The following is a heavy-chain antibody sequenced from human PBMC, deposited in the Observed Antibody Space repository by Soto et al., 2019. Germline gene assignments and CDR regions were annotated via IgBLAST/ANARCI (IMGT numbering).Heavy chain of an antibody. Sequence: ASVKVSCKASGYTFTSYGISWVRQAPGQGLEWMGWISAYNGNTNYAQKLQGRVTMTTDTSTSTAYMELRSLRSDDTAVYYCGSTAAGFSGDYVGMYGMDVWGQGTTVTVSS. D-gene: IGHD3-22*01. CDR2: ISAYNGNT. V-gene: IGHV1-18*01. CDR1: GYTFTSYG. J-gene: IGHJ6*02. CDR3: GSTAAGFSGDYVGMYGMDV.